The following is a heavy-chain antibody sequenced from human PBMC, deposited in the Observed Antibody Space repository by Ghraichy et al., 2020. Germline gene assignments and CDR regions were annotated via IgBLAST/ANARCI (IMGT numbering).Heavy chain of an antibody. V-gene: IGHV3-7*01. CDR3: ARDTARRYDY. CDR2: IQQDGSET. CDR1: GFTFSSYW. Sequence: GGSLRLSCEISGFTFSSYWMTWVRQAPGKRLEWVANIQQDGSETYYVDSVKGRFTISRDNAKNSLYLQMNSLRVEDTAVYYCARDTARRYDYWGQGTLVTVSS. J-gene: IGHJ4*02.